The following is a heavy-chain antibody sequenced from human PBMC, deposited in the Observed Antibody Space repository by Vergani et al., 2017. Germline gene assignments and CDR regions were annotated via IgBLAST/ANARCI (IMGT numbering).Heavy chain of an antibody. CDR1: GYSFTSYW. Sequence: EVQLVQSGAEVKKPGESLKISCKGSGYSFTSYWIGWVRQMPGKGLEWMGIIYPGDSDTRYSPSFQGQVTFSADKSISTAYLQGSSLKASDTAMYYCARQNPSTAAAGGGMDVWGQGTTVTVSS. CDR3: ARQNPSTAAAGGGMDV. D-gene: IGHD6-13*01. CDR2: IYPGDSDT. J-gene: IGHJ6*02. V-gene: IGHV5-51*01.